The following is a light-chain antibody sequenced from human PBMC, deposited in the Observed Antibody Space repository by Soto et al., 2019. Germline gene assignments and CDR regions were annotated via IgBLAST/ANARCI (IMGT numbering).Light chain of an antibody. V-gene: IGKV1-5*01. CDR2: DAS. CDR1: QSISTW. Sequence: DIQMTQSPSTLSASVGDRVTITCRASQSISTWLAWYQQKPGKAPNLLIYDASSLESGTPSRFSGSGSGTEFTLTISSLQPDDFATYYCQQYDGHPWTFGQGTKVEIK. CDR3: QQYDGHPWT. J-gene: IGKJ1*01.